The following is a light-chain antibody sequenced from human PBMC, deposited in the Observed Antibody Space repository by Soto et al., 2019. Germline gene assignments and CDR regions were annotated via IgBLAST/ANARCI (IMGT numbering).Light chain of an antibody. V-gene: IGLV4-69*01. CDR3: QTWDTGIVV. Sequence: QLVLTQSPSASASLGASVKLTCILSSGHSNYAVAWHQQQPEKGPRFLIKLNSDDSHSRGDGIPDRFSGSSSGAERYLTISSLQSEDEADYYCQTWDTGIVVFGGGTKLTVL. J-gene: IGLJ2*01. CDR1: SGHSNYA. CDR2: LNSDDSH.